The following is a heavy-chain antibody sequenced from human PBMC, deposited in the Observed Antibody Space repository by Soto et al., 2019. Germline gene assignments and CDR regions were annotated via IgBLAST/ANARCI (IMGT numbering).Heavy chain of an antibody. CDR2: IYWDDDE. Sequence: QITLKESGPTQVKPTQPLTLTCSFSGFSLNTDGEGVGWVRQPPGEALEWLALIYWDDDERYSPSLKTRLTITKDPSKNQVVIIMTNMDPVDTATYYCAHSRNLITEDAQVGDFDYWGQGTLVTVSS. V-gene: IGHV2-5*02. CDR1: GFSLNTDGEG. D-gene: IGHD3-10*01. J-gene: IGHJ4*02. CDR3: AHSRNLITEDAQVGDFDY.